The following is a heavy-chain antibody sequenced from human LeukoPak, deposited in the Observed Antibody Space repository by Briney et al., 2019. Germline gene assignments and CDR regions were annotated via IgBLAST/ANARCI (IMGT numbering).Heavy chain of an antibody. V-gene: IGHV1-69*01. CDR2: IIPIFGTA. D-gene: IGHD5/OR15-5a*01. CDR1: GGTFISYA. CDR3: AISVRYDAFDI. J-gene: IGHJ3*02. Sequence: ASVKVSCKASGGTFISYAISWVRQAPGQGLEWMGGIIPIFGTANYAQKFQGRVTITADESTSTAYMELSSLRSEDTAVYYCAISVRYDAFDIWGQGTMVTVSS.